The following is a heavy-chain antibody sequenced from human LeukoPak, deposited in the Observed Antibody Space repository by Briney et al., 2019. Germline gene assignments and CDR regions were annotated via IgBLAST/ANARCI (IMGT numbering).Heavy chain of an antibody. V-gene: IGHV1-18*01. J-gene: IGHJ5*02. Sequence: ASVKVSCKASGYTFTSYGISWVRQAPGQGLEWMGWSSAYNGNTNYAQKLQDRVTMTTDTSTSTAYMELRSLRSDDTAVYYCAKGRCSGGSCYRRPYNWFDPWGQGTLVTVSS. CDR1: GYTFTSYG. D-gene: IGHD2-15*01. CDR3: AKGRCSGGSCYRRPYNWFDP. CDR2: SSAYNGNT.